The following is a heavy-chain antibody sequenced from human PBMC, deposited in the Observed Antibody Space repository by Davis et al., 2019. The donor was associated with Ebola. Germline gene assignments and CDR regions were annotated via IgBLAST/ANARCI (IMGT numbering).Heavy chain of an antibody. CDR2: IYYSGST. CDR1: GGSFSGYY. V-gene: IGHV4-34*01. J-gene: IGHJ4*02. CDR3: ARLPDADY. Sequence: SETLSLTCAVYGGSFSGYYWSWIRQPPGKGLEWIGSIYYSGSTYYNPSLKSRVTISIDTSNNQFSLRVTSMTAEDTAVYYCARLPDADYWGQGTLVTVSS.